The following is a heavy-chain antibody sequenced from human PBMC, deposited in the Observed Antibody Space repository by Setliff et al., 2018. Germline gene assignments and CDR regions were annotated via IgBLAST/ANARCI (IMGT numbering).Heavy chain of an antibody. D-gene: IGHD6-19*01. CDR2: VYVGGST. V-gene: IGHV4-61*09. CDR3: ARASSGWYSAYYYYMDV. CDR1: GVSIANTASY. J-gene: IGHJ6*03. Sequence: SETLSLTCNVSGVSIANTASYWSWIRQPAGKTLEWTGQVYVGGSTNFSPSLKSRVTISLDTSKNQFSLNLTSVTAADTAVYYCARASSGWYSAYYYYMDVWGKGTTVTVSS.